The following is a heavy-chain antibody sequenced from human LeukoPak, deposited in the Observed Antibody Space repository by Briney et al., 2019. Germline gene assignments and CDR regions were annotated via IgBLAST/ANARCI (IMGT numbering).Heavy chain of an antibody. CDR3: ARQYYDILTVDY. CDR2: IRYDGSNK. V-gene: IGHV3-30*02. Sequence: GGSLRLSCAASGFTFSSYGMHWVRQAPGKGLEWVAFIRYDGSNKYYADSVKGRFTISRDNSKNTLYLQMNSLRAEDTAVYYCARQYYDILTVDYWGQGTLVTVSS. CDR1: GFTFSSYG. D-gene: IGHD3-9*01. J-gene: IGHJ4*02.